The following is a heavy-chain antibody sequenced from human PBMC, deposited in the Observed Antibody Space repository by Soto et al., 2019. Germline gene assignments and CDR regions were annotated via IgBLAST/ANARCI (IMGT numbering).Heavy chain of an antibody. V-gene: IGHV3-23*01. CDR2: ISGSGGST. J-gene: IGHJ6*02. Sequence: EVQLLESGGGLVQPGGSLRLSCAASGFTFSSYAMSWVRQAPGKGLEWVSAISGSGGSTYYADSVKGRFTISRDNSKNTLYLQMNSLRAEDTAVYYCAKDMKTRGYYYSRYYYYGMDVWGQGTTVTVSS. CDR3: AKDMKTRGYYYSRYYYYGMDV. CDR1: GFTFSSYA. D-gene: IGHD3-22*01.